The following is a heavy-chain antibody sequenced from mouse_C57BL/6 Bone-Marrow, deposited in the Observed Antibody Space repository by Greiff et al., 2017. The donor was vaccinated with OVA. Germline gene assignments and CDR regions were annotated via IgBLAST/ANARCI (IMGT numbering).Heavy chain of an antibody. Sequence: QVQLQQPGAELVKPGASVKLSCKASGYTFTSYWMQWVKQRPGQGLEWIGEIVPSDSYTNYNQKFKGKATLTVDTSSSTAYMQLSSLTSEDSAVYYSARAYYSNYGFAYWGQGTLVTVSA. D-gene: IGHD2-5*01. J-gene: IGHJ3*01. V-gene: IGHV1-50*01. CDR1: GYTFTSYW. CDR3: ARAYYSNYGFAY. CDR2: IVPSDSYT.